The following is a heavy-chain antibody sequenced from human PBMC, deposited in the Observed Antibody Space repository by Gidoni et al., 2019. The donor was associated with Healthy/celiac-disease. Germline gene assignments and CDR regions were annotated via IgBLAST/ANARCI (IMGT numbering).Heavy chain of an antibody. Sequence: EVQLVASGGGLVKPGGSLRLSCAASGFTFSSYSMNWVRQAPGKGLELVSSISSSSSYIYYADSVKGRFTISRDNAKNSLYLQMNSLRAEDTAVYYCARDREWELLSALDYWGQGTLVTVSS. D-gene: IGHD1-26*01. V-gene: IGHV3-21*01. CDR1: GFTFSSYS. CDR2: ISSSSSYI. J-gene: IGHJ4*02. CDR3: ARDREWELLSALDY.